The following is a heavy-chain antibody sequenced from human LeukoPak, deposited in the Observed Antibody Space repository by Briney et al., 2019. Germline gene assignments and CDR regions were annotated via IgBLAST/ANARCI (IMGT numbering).Heavy chain of an antibody. CDR1: GGSISSTTSY. D-gene: IGHD5-18*01. CDR2: IYYTGST. V-gene: IGHV4-39*01. CDR3: ARLSGAAMVNY. J-gene: IGHJ4*02. Sequence: PSETLSLTCAVSGGSISSTTSYWGWIRQPPGKGLEWIGSIYYTGSTYYNPSLKSRVTISVDTSKNQFSLKLSSVTAADTAVYYCARLSGAAMVNYWGQGTLVTVSS.